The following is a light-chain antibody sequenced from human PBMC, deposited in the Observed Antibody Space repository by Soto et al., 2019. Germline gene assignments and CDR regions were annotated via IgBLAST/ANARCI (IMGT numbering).Light chain of an antibody. J-gene: IGKJ1*01. CDR1: QSVSSSY. CDR3: QQYGSSPWT. CDR2: GAS. V-gene: IGKV3-20*01. Sequence: EIVLTQSPGTLSLSPGERATLSCRASQSVSSSYLGWYQQKPGQAPRLLIYGASSRATGIPDRFSGRGSGTDYTRTISRLEPEDFAVYYFQQYGSSPWTFGQGTEVEVK.